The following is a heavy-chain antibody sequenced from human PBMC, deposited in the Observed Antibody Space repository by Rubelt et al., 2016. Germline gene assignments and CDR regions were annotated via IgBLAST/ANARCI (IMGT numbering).Heavy chain of an antibody. CDR2: IFYSGST. D-gene: IGHD4-23*01. J-gene: IGHJ4*02. CDR1: GGSISSSSYY. Sequence: QLQLQESGPGLVKPSETLSLTCTVSGGSISSSSYYWGWIRQPPGKGLEWIGSIFYSGSTYYNPSLNRRVTIAVDTSKDQFSLKLSSVTAADTAVYYCARLHPNSPRFDYWGQGTLVTVSS. V-gene: IGHV4-39*01. CDR3: ARLHPNSPRFDY.